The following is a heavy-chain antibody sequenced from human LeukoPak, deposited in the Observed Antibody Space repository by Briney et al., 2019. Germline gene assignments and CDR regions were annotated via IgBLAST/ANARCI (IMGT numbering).Heavy chain of an antibody. CDR2: IIGSGGST. Sequence: GGSLRLSCAASGFTFSSYAMSWVRQAPGKGLEWVSGIIGSGGSTYYADSVKGRFTISRDNSKNTLYLQMNSLRAEDTAVYYCARTIYSSGYCYDYWGQGTLVTVSS. CDR3: ARTIYSSGYCYDY. V-gene: IGHV3-23*01. D-gene: IGHD3-22*01. CDR1: GFTFSSYA. J-gene: IGHJ4*02.